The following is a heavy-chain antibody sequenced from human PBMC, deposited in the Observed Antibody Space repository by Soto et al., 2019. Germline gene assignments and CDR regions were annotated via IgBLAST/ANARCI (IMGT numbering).Heavy chain of an antibody. J-gene: IGHJ6*02. Sequence: GGSLRLSCAASGFTFSSYWMSWVRQAPGKGLEWVANIKQDGSEKYYVDSVKGRFTISGDNAKNSLYLQMNSLRAEDTAVYYCARDRYSYYDFWSGSLPYYYYGMDVWGQGTTVTVSS. D-gene: IGHD3-3*01. V-gene: IGHV3-7*01. CDR3: ARDRYSYYDFWSGSLPYYYYGMDV. CDR1: GFTFSSYW. CDR2: IKQDGSEK.